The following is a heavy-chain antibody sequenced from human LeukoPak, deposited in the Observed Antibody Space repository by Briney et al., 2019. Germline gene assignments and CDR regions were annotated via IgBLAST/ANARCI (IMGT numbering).Heavy chain of an antibody. CDR3: ARGLSYYYDSSGYLGY. CDR1: GGSFSSYY. Sequence: SETLSLTCTVSGGSFSSYYWSWIRQPPGKGLEWIGEINHSGSTNYNPSLKSRVTISVDTSKNQFSLKLSSVTAADTAVYYCARGLSYYYDSSGYLGYWGQGTLVTVSS. CDR2: INHSGST. D-gene: IGHD3-22*01. V-gene: IGHV4-34*01. J-gene: IGHJ4*02.